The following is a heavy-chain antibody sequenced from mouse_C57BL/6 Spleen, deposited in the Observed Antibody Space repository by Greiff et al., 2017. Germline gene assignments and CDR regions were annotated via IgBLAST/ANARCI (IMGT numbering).Heavy chain of an antibody. CDR1: GYTFTSYW. Sequence: QVQLQQPGAELVMPGASVKLSCKASGYTFTSYWMHWVQQRPGQGLEWIGESDPSDSYTNYNQKFKGKATLTVDKSSSTAYMQLSSVTSEDSAVYYCARDGYYGAWFAYWGQGTLVTVSA. CDR2: SDPSDSYT. CDR3: ARDGYYGAWFAY. J-gene: IGHJ3*01. V-gene: IGHV1-69*01. D-gene: IGHD2-3*01.